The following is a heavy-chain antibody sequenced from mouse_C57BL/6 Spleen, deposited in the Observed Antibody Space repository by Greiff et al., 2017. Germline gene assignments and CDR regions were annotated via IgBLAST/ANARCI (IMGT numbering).Heavy chain of an antibody. CDR1: GYTFTDYN. CDR3: ASGGVVADY. J-gene: IGHJ2*01. Sequence: EVMLVESGPELVKPGASVKMSCKASGYTFTDYNMHWVKQSHGKSLEWIGYINPNNGGTSYNQKFKGKATLTVNKSSSTAYMELRSLTSEDSAVYYCASGGVVADYWGQGTTLTVSS. CDR2: INPNNGGT. D-gene: IGHD1-1*01. V-gene: IGHV1-22*01.